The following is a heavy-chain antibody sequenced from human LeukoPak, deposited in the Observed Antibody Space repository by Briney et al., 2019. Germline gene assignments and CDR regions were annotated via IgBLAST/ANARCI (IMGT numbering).Heavy chain of an antibody. Sequence: SETLSLTCTVSGGSVSSGSYYWSWIRQPPGKGLEWIGYIYCSGSTNYNPSLKSRVTISVDTSKNQFSLKLSSVTAADTAVYYCASHPITMIVAPDYWGQGTLVTVSS. CDR3: ASHPITMIVAPDY. CDR1: GGSVSSGSYY. V-gene: IGHV4-61*01. CDR2: IYCSGST. J-gene: IGHJ4*02. D-gene: IGHD3-22*01.